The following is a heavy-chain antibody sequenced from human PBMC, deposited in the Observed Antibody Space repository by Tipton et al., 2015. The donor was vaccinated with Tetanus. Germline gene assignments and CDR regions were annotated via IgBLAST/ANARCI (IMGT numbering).Heavy chain of an antibody. V-gene: IGHV3-30*14. J-gene: IGHJ6*02. CDR2: ISYDGSNK. CDR1: GFTFSSYA. Sequence: SLRLSCAASGFTFSSYAMHWVRQAPGKGLEWVAVISYDGSNKYYADSVKGRFTISRDNSKNTLYLQMNSLRAEDTAVYYCAIALLRLYGMDVWGQGTTVTVSS. D-gene: IGHD3-22*01. CDR3: AIALLRLYGMDV.